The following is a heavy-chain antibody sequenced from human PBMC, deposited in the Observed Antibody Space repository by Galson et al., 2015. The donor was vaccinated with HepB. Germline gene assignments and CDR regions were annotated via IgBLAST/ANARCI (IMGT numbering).Heavy chain of an antibody. CDR3: ATRPTMTQPHVDI. V-gene: IGHV3-21*01. CDR2: ISSSSSYI. Sequence: SLRLSCAASGFTFSTYAMNWVRQAPGKGLEWVSSISSSSSYIYYADSVKGRFTISRDNAKNSLYLQMNSLRAEDTAVYYCATRPTMTQPHVDIWGQGTMVTVSS. D-gene: IGHD3-22*01. J-gene: IGHJ3*02. CDR1: GFTFSTYA.